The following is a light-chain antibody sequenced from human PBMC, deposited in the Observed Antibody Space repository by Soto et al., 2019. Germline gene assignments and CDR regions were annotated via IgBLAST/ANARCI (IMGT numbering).Light chain of an antibody. CDR2: AAS. Sequence: DIPLTQSPSFLSASVGDRVTITCRASQGISNYLAWYQQKPEKAPKLLIYAASTLQSVVPSRFSGSGSGTEFTLSISSLQPEDFATYDCQQLNSYLGMYTFGQGTKLELK. CDR1: QGISNY. J-gene: IGKJ2*01. CDR3: QQLNSYLGMYT. V-gene: IGKV1-9*01.